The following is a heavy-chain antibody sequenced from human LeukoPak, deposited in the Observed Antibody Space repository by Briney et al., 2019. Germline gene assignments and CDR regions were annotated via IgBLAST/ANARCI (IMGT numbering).Heavy chain of an antibody. CDR2: IYHSGST. D-gene: IGHD6-6*01. Sequence: SQTLSLTCTVSGGSISSGGYYWSWIRQPPGKGLEWIGYIYHSGSTYYNPSLKSRVTISVDRSKNQFSLKLSSVTAADTAVYYYARGGSELVPLGYWGQGTLVTVSS. CDR1: GGSISSGGYY. J-gene: IGHJ4*02. V-gene: IGHV4-30-2*01. CDR3: ARGGSELVPLGY.